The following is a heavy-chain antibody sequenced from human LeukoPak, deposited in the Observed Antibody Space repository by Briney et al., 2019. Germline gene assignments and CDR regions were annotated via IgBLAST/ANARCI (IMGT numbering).Heavy chain of an antibody. Sequence: SETLSLTCTVSGDSIRSSSYYWGWIRQPPGKGLEWIGSIYYIGSTYYNPSLKSRVTISVDTSKNQFSLKLSSVTAADTAVYYCARNDFWSGRLFDYWGQGTLVTVSS. CDR1: GDSIRSSSYY. J-gene: IGHJ4*02. CDR2: IYYIGST. D-gene: IGHD3-3*01. CDR3: ARNDFWSGRLFDY. V-gene: IGHV4-39*01.